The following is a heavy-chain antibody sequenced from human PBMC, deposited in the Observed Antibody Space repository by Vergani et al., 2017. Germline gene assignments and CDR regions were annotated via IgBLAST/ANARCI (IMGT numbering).Heavy chain of an antibody. CDR2: IRINYAK. Sequence: EVQLVESGGGLVQPGGSLKLSCAASGFTFSGSAMHWVRQASGKGLEWVGRIRINYAKAYVGSVKGRFTISRDDSKNTAYLQMNSLKTEDTAVYYCTRAQDRIMAYWCDPWGQGTLVTVSS. V-gene: IGHV3-73*02. CDR3: TRAQDRIMAYWCDP. D-gene: IGHD5-12*01. CDR1: GFTFSGSA. J-gene: IGHJ5*02.